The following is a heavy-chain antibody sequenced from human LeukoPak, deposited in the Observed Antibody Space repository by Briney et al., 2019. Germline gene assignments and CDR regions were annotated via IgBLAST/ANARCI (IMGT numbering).Heavy chain of an antibody. J-gene: IGHJ4*02. D-gene: IGHD1-26*01. CDR1: GFTFSSYA. V-gene: IGHV3-30-3*01. CDR2: ISYDGINK. CDR3: TRDYRGTFDY. Sequence: GGSLRLSCAASGFTFSSYAMHWVRQAPGKGLEWVAVISYDGINKYYADSVKGGFTISRDNSKNTLYLQMNSLRAEDTAIYYCTRDYRGTFDYWGQGTLVTVSS.